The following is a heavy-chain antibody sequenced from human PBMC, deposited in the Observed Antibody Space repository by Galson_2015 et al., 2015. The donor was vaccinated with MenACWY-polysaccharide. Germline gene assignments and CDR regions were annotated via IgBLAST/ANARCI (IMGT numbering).Heavy chain of an antibody. D-gene: IGHD3-22*01. J-gene: IGHJ5*02. Sequence: ETLSLTCTVSGGSMSPYHWTWIRQSPGRGLEWLGWIHYSGGTKYSPSLKSRVTISVDTSENQFSLKLSSVTPADTAVYYCARIGGMNKGNYYNYGWFDPWGQGTLVTVSS. V-gene: IGHV4-59*01. CDR3: ARIGGMNKGNYYNYGWFDP. CDR1: GGSMSPYH. CDR2: IHYSGGT.